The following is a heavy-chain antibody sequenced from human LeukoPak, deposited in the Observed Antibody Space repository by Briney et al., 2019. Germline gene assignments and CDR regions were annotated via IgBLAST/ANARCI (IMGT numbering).Heavy chain of an antibody. V-gene: IGHV3-33*01. CDR1: GITLSSYG. D-gene: IGHD2-2*01. CDR2: IWYDGSNK. CDR3: ASDQPAALGNYYYYGMDV. Sequence: GRSLRLSCAASGITLSSYGMHWVRQAPGKGLEWVSVIWYDGSNKYYADSVKGRFTISRDNSKNTLYLQMNSLRAEDTAVYYCASDQPAALGNYYYYGMDVWGKGTTVTVSS. J-gene: IGHJ6*04.